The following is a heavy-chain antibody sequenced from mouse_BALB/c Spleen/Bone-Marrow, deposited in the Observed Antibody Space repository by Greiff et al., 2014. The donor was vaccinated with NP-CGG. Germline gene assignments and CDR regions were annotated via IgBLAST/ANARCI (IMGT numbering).Heavy chain of an antibody. D-gene: IGHD1-2*01. CDR2: IYPGDGDT. J-gene: IGHJ3*01. Sequence: VKLQQSGAELARPGASVKLSCKASGYTFNTYWMQWVKQRPGQGLEWIGSIYPGDGDTRYTQKFKGKATLTADKSSSTAYMQLSSLASEDSAVYYCARSGATATPFAYWGQGTQVTVSA. CDR3: ARSGATATPFAY. V-gene: IGHV1-87*01. CDR1: GYTFNTYW.